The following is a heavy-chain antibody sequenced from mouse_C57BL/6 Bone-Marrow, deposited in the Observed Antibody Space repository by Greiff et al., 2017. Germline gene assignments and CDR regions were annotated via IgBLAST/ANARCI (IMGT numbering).Heavy chain of an antibody. CDR2: INPYNGGT. CDR1: GYTFTDYY. J-gene: IGHJ1*03. Sequence: VHVKQSGPVLVKPGASVKMSCKASGYTFTDYYMNWVKQSHGKSLEWIGVINPYNGGTSYNQKFKGKATLTVDKSSSTAYMELNSLTSEDSAVYYCARYTTVVAHYWYFDVWGTGTTVTVSS. CDR3: ARYTTVVAHYWYFDV. V-gene: IGHV1-19*01. D-gene: IGHD1-1*01.